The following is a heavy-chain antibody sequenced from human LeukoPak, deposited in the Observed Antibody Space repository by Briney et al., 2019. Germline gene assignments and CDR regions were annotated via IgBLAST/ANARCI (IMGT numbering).Heavy chain of an antibody. CDR2: IIPIFGTA. CDR3: ARDEPTAMAWGD. J-gene: IGHJ4*02. D-gene: IGHD5-18*01. Sequence: SVKVSCKASGGTFSSYAISWVRQAPGQGLEWMGGIIPIFGTANYAQKFQGRVTITADESTSTAYMELSSLRSEDTAVYYCARDEPTAMAWGDWGQGTLVTASS. CDR1: GGTFSSYA. V-gene: IGHV1-69*01.